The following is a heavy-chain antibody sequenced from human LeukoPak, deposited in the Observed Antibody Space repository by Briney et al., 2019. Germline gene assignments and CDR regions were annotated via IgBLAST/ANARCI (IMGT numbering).Heavy chain of an antibody. CDR3: VKPRHQGGGDDY. J-gene: IGHJ4*02. CDR1: GFTFSTHV. CDR2: INDDGGYT. D-gene: IGHD3-16*01. Sequence: GGSLRLSCAASGFTFSTHVMRWVRQAPGKGLEWVSSINDDGGYTYYADSVKGRFTVSRDNSKNTLYLQMNSYRVGDTAKYYLVKPRHQGGGDDYWGQGTLVTVSS. V-gene: IGHV3-23*01.